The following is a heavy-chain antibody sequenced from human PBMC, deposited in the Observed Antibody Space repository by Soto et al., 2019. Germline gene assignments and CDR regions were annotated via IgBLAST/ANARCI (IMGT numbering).Heavy chain of an antibody. J-gene: IGHJ4*02. CDR2: INPNSGNT. CDR3: AIGHSGTDTYSFYSFDY. CDR1: GYTFTSYD. D-gene: IGHD6-13*01. Sequence: EASVKVSCKASGYTFTSYDINWVRQAPGQGLEWMGWINPNSGNTGYAQKFQGRVTVTRDTSKSTAYMELSSLRSEDTAVYYCAIGHSGTDTYSFYSFDYWGQGTLVTVSS. V-gene: IGHV1-8*01.